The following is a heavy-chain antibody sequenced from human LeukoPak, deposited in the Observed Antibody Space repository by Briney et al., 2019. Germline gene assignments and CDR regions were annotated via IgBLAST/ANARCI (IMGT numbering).Heavy chain of an antibody. CDR3: TTASSSWAEDDDY. Sequence: PGGSLRLSCAASGFTFNNYAMSWVRQAPGKGLEWVGRIKSKTDGGTTDYAAPVKGRFTISRDDSKNTLYLQMNSLKTEDTAVYYCTTASSSWAEDDDYWGQGTLVTVSS. CDR1: GFTFNNYA. CDR2: IKSKTDGGTT. D-gene: IGHD6-13*01. V-gene: IGHV3-15*01. J-gene: IGHJ4*02.